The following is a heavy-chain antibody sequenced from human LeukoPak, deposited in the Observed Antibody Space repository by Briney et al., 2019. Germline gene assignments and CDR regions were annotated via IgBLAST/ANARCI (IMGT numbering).Heavy chain of an antibody. Sequence: GGSLRLSCGASGFTFSSYEMNWVRQAPGKGLEWVSYISSSGRTIYYAYSVEGRFIISRDNAKNSLYLQMNSLRAEDTAVYYCARGQLWIDYWGQGTLVTVSS. CDR3: ARGQLWIDY. J-gene: IGHJ4*02. CDR2: ISSSGRTI. D-gene: IGHD3-10*01. V-gene: IGHV3-48*03. CDR1: GFTFSSYE.